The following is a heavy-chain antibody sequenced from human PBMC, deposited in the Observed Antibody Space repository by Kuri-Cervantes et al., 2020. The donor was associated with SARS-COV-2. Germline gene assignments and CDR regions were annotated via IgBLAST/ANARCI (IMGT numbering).Heavy chain of an antibody. CDR2: IYHSGST. CDR3: ARGGGGYCSSTSCYSY. CDR1: NFSISSLYY. J-gene: IGHJ4*02. V-gene: IGHV4-38-2*02. D-gene: IGHD2-2*02. Sequence: SETLSLTCTASNFSISSLYYWGWIRQPPGKGLEWIGSIYHSGSTYYNPSLKSRVTISVDTSKNQFSLKLSSVTAADTAVYYCARGGGGYCSSTSCYSYWGQGTLVTVSS.